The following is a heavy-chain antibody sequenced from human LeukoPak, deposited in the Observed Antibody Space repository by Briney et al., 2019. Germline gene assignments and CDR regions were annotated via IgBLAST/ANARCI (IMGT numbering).Heavy chain of an antibody. CDR3: ARSCGGDCYQMDYYYYMDV. V-gene: IGHV3-48*01. CDR1: GFTFSSYS. J-gene: IGHJ6*03. CDR2: ISSSSSTI. Sequence: GGPLRLSCAASGFTFSSYSMNWVRQAPGKGLEWVSYISSSSSTIYYADSVKGRFTISRDNAKNSLYLQMNSLRAEDTAVYYCARSCGGDCYQMDYYYYMDVWGKGTTVTVSS. D-gene: IGHD2-21*02.